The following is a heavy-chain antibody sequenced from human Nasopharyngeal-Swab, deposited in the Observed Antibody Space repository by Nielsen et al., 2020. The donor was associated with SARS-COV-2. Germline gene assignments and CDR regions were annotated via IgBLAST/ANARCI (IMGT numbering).Heavy chain of an antibody. Sequence: WIRQPLGKGLEWVANIKQDGSEKYYVDSVKGRFTISRDNAKNSLYLQMNSLRAEDTAVYYCARVLVPAARHGNWFDPWGQGTLVTVSS. V-gene: IGHV3-7*01. D-gene: IGHD2-2*01. J-gene: IGHJ5*02. CDR2: IKQDGSEK. CDR3: ARVLVPAARHGNWFDP.